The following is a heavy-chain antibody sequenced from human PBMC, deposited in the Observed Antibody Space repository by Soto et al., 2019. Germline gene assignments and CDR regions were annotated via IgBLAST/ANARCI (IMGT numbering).Heavy chain of an antibody. Sequence: SVKVSCKASGGTFSSYAISWVRQAPGQGLEWMGGIIPIFGTANYAQKFQGRVTITADKSTSTAYMELSSLRSEDTAVYYCARTYYYDSSGYYRGPYYFDYWGQGTLVTVTS. D-gene: IGHD3-22*01. CDR2: IIPIFGTA. V-gene: IGHV1-69*06. CDR1: GGTFSSYA. J-gene: IGHJ4*02. CDR3: ARTYYYDSSGYYRGPYYFDY.